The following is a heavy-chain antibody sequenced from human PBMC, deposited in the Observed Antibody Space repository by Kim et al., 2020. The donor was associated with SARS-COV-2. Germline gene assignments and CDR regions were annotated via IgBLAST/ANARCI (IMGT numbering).Heavy chain of an antibody. CDR3: VRGKRRAPPYFDY. CDR2: IYSDDYR. V-gene: IGHV3-53*01. CDR1: GFIVSANY. D-gene: IGHD3-10*01. J-gene: IGHJ4*02. Sequence: GGSLRPSCTASGFIVSANYMTWVRQAPGKGLEWVSVIYSDDYRYYADSVKGRFTISRDISKNTLYLQMDSLRAEDTAVYYCVRGKRRAPPYFDYWGQGTLVTVSS.